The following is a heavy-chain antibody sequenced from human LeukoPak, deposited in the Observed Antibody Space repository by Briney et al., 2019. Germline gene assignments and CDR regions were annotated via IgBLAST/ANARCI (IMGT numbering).Heavy chain of an antibody. CDR2: IYYSGST. J-gene: IGHJ6*04. D-gene: IGHD2-2*01. V-gene: IGHV4-59*01. CDR1: GDSIRSYY. Sequence: SETLSLTCTVSGDSIRSYYWSWVRQPPGKGLEWIGYIYYSGSTNYSPSLKSRVTISLDTSKNQFSLKVSSVTAADTAVYYCASGVVVPAAFTDVWGKGTTVTVSS. CDR3: ASGVVVPAAFTDV.